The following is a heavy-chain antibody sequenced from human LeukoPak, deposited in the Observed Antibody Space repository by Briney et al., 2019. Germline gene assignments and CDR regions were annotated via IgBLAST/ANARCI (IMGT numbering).Heavy chain of an antibody. CDR1: GFTFINYG. CDR2: VSGSGTST. J-gene: IGHJ3*02. V-gene: IGHV3-23*01. D-gene: IGHD1-26*01. Sequence: ESGGSLRLSCAGSGFTFINYGMIWVRQAPGKGLEWVSSVSGSGTSTHYADSVKGRFTITRDNSKDTVDLQMNSLRAEDTAVYYCAKDHVVGATRGAFDIWGQGTMATVSS. CDR3: AKDHVVGATRGAFDI.